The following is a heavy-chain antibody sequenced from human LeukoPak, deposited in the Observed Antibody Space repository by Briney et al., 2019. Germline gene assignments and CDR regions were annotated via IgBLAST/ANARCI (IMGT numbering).Heavy chain of an antibody. Sequence: PSQTLSLTCTVSGGSISSGSFYWNWIRQPAGKGLEWVGRIYTSGSINYNPSLKSRVTISVDPSKNQFSLKLSSVTAADTAVYYCARGPFYYDSSGYYYDYWGQGTLVTVSS. D-gene: IGHD3-22*01. CDR1: GGSISSGSFY. V-gene: IGHV4-61*02. J-gene: IGHJ4*02. CDR2: IYTSGSI. CDR3: ARGPFYYDSSGYYYDY.